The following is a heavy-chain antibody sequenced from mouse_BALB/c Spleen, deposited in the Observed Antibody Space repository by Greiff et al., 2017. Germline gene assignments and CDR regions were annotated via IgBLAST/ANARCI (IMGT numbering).Heavy chain of an antibody. Sequence: QVQLQQSGAELVKPGASVKLSCKASGYTFTSYYMYWVKQRPGQGLEWIGEINPSNGGTNFNEKFKSKATLTVDKSSSTAYMQLSSLTSEDSAVYYCTRSDPYYAMDYWGQGTSVTVSS. CDR2: INPSNGGT. CDR3: TRSDPYYAMDY. J-gene: IGHJ4*01. CDR1: GYTFTSYY. V-gene: IGHV1S81*02.